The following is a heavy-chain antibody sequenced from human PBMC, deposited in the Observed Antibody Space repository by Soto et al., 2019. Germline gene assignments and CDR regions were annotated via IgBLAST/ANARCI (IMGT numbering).Heavy chain of an antibody. CDR3: ARDRSYSSSWSGALHS. Sequence: GASVKVSCKASGGTFSSYAISWVRQAPGQGLEWMGGIIPIFGTANYAQKFQGRVTITADESTSTAYMELSSLRSEDTAVYYCARDRSYSSSWSGALHSWGQGTLVTVSS. CDR1: GGTFSSYA. CDR2: IIPIFGTA. V-gene: IGHV1-69*13. J-gene: IGHJ4*02. D-gene: IGHD6-13*01.